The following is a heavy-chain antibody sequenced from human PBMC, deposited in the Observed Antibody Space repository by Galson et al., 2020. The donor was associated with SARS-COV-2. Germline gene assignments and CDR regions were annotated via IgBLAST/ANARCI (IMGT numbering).Heavy chain of an antibody. CDR2: TRKRVNSYST. CDR3: VRVFGEAYFDL. D-gene: IGHD3-10*02. J-gene: IGHJ2*01. V-gene: IGHV3-72*01. CDR1: GFTFSDYY. Sequence: GGSLRLSCAGSGFTFSDYYIDWVRQAPGKGLEWVGRTRKRVNSYSTVYAASVKGRFTFSREDSKNSLYLQMNSLKTEDTAVYYCVRVFGEAYFDLWGRGTLVTVSS.